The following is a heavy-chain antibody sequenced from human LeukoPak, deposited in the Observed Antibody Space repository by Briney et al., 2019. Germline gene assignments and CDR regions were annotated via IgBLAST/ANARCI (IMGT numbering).Heavy chain of an antibody. CDR1: SGSISSGSYY. D-gene: IGHD6-13*01. J-gene: IGHJ5*02. CDR2: IDTSGST. V-gene: IGHV4-61*02. CDR3: AREGKLAAGTHNWFDP. Sequence: EASETLSLTCTVSSGSISSGSYYWSWIRQPAGKGLEWIGRIDTSGSTNYNPSLKSRVTLSVDMSKNQFFLKLTSVTAADTAVYYCAREGKLAAGTHNWFDPWGQGTLVTVSS.